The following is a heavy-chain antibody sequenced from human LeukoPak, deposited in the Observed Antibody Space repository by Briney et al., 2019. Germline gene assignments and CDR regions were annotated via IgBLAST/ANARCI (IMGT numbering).Heavy chain of an antibody. Sequence: GGSLRLSCAASGFTFSSYSMNWVRQAPGKGLEWVSSISSSSSYIYYADSVKGRFTISRDNAKNSLYLQMNSLRAEDTAVYYCAKRIHYYDSSGLSDWGQGTLVTVSS. D-gene: IGHD3-22*01. V-gene: IGHV3-21*04. CDR2: ISSSSSYI. CDR1: GFTFSSYS. CDR3: AKRIHYYDSSGLSD. J-gene: IGHJ4*02.